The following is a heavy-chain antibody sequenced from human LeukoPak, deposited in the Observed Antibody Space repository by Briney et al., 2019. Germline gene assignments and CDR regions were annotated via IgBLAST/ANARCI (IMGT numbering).Heavy chain of an antibody. D-gene: IGHD1-26*01. CDR2: IYIGGST. CDR3: AREEWWELLRGGSRYMDV. CDR1: GFTVSSNY. V-gene: IGHV3-53*01. J-gene: IGHJ6*03. Sequence: GGSLRLSCAASGFTVSSNYMSWVRQAPGKGLEWVSVIYIGGSTYYADSVKGRFTISRDNSKNTLYLQMNSLRAEDTAVYYCAREEWWELLRGGSRYMDVWGKGTTVTVSS.